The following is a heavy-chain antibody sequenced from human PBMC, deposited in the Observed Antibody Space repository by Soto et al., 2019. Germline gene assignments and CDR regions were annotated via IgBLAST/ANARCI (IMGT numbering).Heavy chain of an antibody. J-gene: IGHJ4*02. Sequence: PSETLSLTCAIYAGSFYWSWIRQPPGKGLEWIGEVNHSGSTNYNPSLMSRVTISVDTSKNQFSLRLSSVTAADTAVYYCASSGGSGYWSLDYWGQRAPVTVSS. CDR3: ASSGGSGYWSLDY. D-gene: IGHD3-22*01. CDR2: VNHSGST. CDR1: AGSFY. V-gene: IGHV4-34*01.